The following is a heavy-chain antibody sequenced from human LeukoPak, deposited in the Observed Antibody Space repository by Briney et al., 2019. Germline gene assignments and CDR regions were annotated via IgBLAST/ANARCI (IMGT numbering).Heavy chain of an antibody. V-gene: IGHV3-23*01. CDR1: GLTFSSYS. D-gene: IGHD6-13*01. CDR2: TSASGSGT. Sequence: GGSLRLSCAASGLTFSSYSMSWVRQAPGKGLFWVSGTSASGSGTYYVDSVKGRFTISRDNSKNTLYLQMNSLRAEDTAVYYCAKDAAGPEYWGQGTLVTVSS. J-gene: IGHJ4*02. CDR3: AKDAAGPEY.